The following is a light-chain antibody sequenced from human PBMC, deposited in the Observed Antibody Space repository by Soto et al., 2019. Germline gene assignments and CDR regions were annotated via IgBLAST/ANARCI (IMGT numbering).Light chain of an antibody. CDR1: QSVSSY. J-gene: IGKJ2*01. CDR3: QQRSNWPRT. Sequence: EIVLTQSPATLSLSPGERATLSCRASQSVSSYLAWFQQKPGQAPRLLIYGASNRATGIPARFSGSGSGTDFTLTISSLEPEDFAVYYCQQRSNWPRTFGQGTKVEI. CDR2: GAS. V-gene: IGKV3-11*01.